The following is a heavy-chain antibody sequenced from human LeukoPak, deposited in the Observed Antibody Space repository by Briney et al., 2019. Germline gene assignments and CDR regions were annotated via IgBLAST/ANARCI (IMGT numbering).Heavy chain of an antibody. CDR1: GVTVSGNH. D-gene: IGHD2/OR15-2a*01. J-gene: IGHJ4*02. CDR2: IYNDDNI. V-gene: IGHV3-53*01. Sequence: GGPLRLSCAASGVTVSGNHINWVRQAPGMGLEWVSVIYNDDNIFYADSVKGRFTISRDNSKNTVHLQMNSLRVEDTAVYYCATVSNGGYWGQGTLVTVSS. CDR3: ATVSNGGY.